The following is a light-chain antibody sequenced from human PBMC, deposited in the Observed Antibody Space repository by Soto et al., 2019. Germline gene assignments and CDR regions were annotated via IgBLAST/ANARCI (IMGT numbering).Light chain of an antibody. Sequence: EIVLTQSPGTLSLSPGERATLSSRASLTVSSSYLAWYQQKPGQAPRLLIYGASSRATGIPDRFTGSGSGPDFTLTISRLEPEDSAVYYCQQSGSSPPYSFGQGTKLEIK. CDR2: GAS. CDR3: QQSGSSPPYS. J-gene: IGKJ2*01. V-gene: IGKV3-20*01. CDR1: LTVSSSY.